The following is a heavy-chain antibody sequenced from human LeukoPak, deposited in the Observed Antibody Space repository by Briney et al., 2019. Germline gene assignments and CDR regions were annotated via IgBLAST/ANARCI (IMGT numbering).Heavy chain of an antibody. D-gene: IGHD6-13*01. CDR2: ISSSSSTI. Sequence: GGSLRLSCAASGFTFSSYSMNWVRQAPGKGLEWVSYISSSSSTIYYADSVKGRFTISRENAKNSLYLQMNSLRAGDTAVYYCARETGYSSSRYYYYGMDVWGQGTTVTVSS. CDR3: ARETGYSSSRYYYYGMDV. J-gene: IGHJ6*02. V-gene: IGHV3-48*01. CDR1: GFTFSSYS.